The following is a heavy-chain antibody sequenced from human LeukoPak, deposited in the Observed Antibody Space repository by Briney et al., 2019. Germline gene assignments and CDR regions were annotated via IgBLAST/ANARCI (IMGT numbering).Heavy chain of an antibody. CDR3: AVSYSSWNAFDI. V-gene: IGHV3-30*04. CDR2: ISYDGSNK. CDR1: GFTFSSYA. D-gene: IGHD6-6*01. J-gene: IGHJ3*02. Sequence: PGRSLRLSCAASGFTFSSYAIHWVRQAPGKGLEWVAVISYDGSNKYYADSVKGRFTISRDNSKNTLYLQMNSLRAEDTAVYYCAVSYSSWNAFDIWGQGTMVTVSS.